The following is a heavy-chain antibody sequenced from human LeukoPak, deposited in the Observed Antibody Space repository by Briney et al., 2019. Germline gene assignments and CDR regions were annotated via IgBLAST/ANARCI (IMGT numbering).Heavy chain of an antibody. Sequence: PSETLSLTCTVSGGSISSYYWSWTRQPPGKGLEWIGYIYYSGSTNYNPSLKSRVTISVDTSKNQFSLKLSSVTAADTAVYYCARVHSGSYSLKSWGQGTLVTVSS. CDR1: GGSISSYY. CDR3: ARVHSGSYSLKS. J-gene: IGHJ4*02. D-gene: IGHD1-26*01. CDR2: IYYSGST. V-gene: IGHV4-59*01.